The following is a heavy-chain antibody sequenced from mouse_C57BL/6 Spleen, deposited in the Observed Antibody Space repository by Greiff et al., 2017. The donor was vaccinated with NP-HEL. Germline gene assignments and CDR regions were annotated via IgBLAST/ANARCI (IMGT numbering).Heavy chain of an antibody. Sequence: EVQLQQSGPELVKPGASVKIPCKASGYTFTDYNMDWVKQSHGKSLEWIGDINPNNGGTIYNQKFKGKATLTVDKSSSTAYMELRSLTSEDTAVYYCARLDSNYRMDYWGQGTSVTVSS. CDR3: ARLDSNYRMDY. V-gene: IGHV1-18*01. CDR1: GYTFTDYN. J-gene: IGHJ4*01. CDR2: INPNNGGT. D-gene: IGHD2-5*01.